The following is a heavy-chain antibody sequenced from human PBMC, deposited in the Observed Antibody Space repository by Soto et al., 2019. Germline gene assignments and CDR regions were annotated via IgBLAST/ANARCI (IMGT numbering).Heavy chain of an antibody. CDR3: AREYCRGGRCYYYGMDV. D-gene: IGHD2-15*01. J-gene: IGHJ6*02. CDR2: IWYDGSKK. CDR1: GFTFSSYG. V-gene: IGHV3-33*01. Sequence: QVQLVESGGGVVQPGRSLRLSCAASGFTFSSYGMHWVRQAPGKGLEWVAVIWYDGSKKYYADSVKGRFTISRDNSKNTLYLQMNSLRAEDTAVYYCAREYCRGGRCYYYGMDVWGQGTTVTVSS.